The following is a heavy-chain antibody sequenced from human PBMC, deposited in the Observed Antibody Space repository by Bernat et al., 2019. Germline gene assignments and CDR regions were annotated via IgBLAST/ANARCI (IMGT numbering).Heavy chain of an antibody. D-gene: IGHD6-13*01. Sequence: QITLKESGPTLVKPTETLTLTCTFSGFSLSTSGVGVGWIRQPPGKALEWLALLYWNDNKRYSPSLTSRLTITKDTSKNQAVLTMTDMDPMDTATYCCAHRRAAAGPWYFEFWSQGTLLSIS. CDR3: AHRRAAAGPWYFEF. V-gene: IGHV2-5*01. CDR2: LYWNDNK. J-gene: IGHJ4*02. CDR1: GFSLSTSGVG.